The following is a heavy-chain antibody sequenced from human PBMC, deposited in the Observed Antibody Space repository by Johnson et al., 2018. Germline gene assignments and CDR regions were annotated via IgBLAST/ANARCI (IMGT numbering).Heavy chain of an antibody. CDR3: AKDMGDILPGPFDP. Sequence: VQLVQSGGGLVQPGRSLRLSCAASGFTFDDYAMHWVRQAPGKGLEWVSGISWNSGSIGYADSVKGRFTISRDNAKNSLYLQMNSLRAEDTALYYCAKDMGDILPGPFDPWGQGTLVTVSS. J-gene: IGHJ5*02. CDR1: GFTFDDYA. CDR2: ISWNSGSI. V-gene: IGHV3-9*01. D-gene: IGHD3-9*01.